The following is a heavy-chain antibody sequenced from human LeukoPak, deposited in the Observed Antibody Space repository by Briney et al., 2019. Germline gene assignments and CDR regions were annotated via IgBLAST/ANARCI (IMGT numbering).Heavy chain of an antibody. Sequence: GESLKISCKGSGYSFTSYWIGWVRQMPGKGLEWMGTIYPGDSDTRYSPSFQGQVTISADKSISTAYLQWSSLKASDTAMYYCARPGSSGWYGDGDAFDIWGQGTMVTVSS. CDR2: IYPGDSDT. V-gene: IGHV5-51*01. J-gene: IGHJ3*02. CDR1: GYSFTSYW. D-gene: IGHD6-19*01. CDR3: ARPGSSGWYGDGDAFDI.